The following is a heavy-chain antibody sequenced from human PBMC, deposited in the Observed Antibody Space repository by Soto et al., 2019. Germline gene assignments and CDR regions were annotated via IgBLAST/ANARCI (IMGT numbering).Heavy chain of an antibody. CDR2: IYYSESA. V-gene: IGHV4-59*01. J-gene: IGHJ4*02. CDR3: ARGGAFDWLFSNALDY. Sequence: SETLALTCTVSGYSLSSYYWGWIRQTPGKGLEWIGYIYYSESANYNPSLKSRVTISVDTSKSKFSLKMSSVTAADTDVYYCARGGAFDWLFSNALDYWGQGIQVT. D-gene: IGHD3-9*01. CDR1: GYSLSSYY.